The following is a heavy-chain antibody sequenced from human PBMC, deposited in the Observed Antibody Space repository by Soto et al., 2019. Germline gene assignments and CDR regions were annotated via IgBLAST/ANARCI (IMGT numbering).Heavy chain of an antibody. Sequence: GGSLRLSCAASGFAFSGDAMSWVRQAPGKGLEWVSAISGSGGSTYYADSVKGRFTISRDNSKNTLYLQMNSLKTEDTAVYYCTTVRFWGSFLFDCWGQGTLVTVSS. CDR1: GFAFSGDA. D-gene: IGHD3-16*01. V-gene: IGHV3-23*01. CDR2: ISGSGGST. J-gene: IGHJ4*02. CDR3: TTVRFWGSFLFDC.